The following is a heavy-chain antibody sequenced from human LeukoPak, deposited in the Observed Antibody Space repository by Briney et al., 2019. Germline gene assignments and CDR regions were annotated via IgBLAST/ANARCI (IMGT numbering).Heavy chain of an antibody. J-gene: IGHJ4*02. Sequence: GGSLRLSCAASGFTFSSYDMNWVRQAPGKGLEWVSYISTISSTKYYADSVKGRFTISRDNSKNTLYLQMNSLRAEDTAVYYCARDQFTVTTNYFDYWGQGTLVTVSS. CDR3: ARDQFTVTTNYFDY. CDR2: ISTISSTK. CDR1: GFTFSSYD. D-gene: IGHD4-17*01. V-gene: IGHV3-48*01.